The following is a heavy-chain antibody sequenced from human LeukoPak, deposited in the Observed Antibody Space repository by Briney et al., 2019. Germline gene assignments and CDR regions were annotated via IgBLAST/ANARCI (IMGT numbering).Heavy chain of an antibody. CDR3: TTEGDSKWELQGYLDY. V-gene: IGHV1-24*01. Sequence: GASVKLFCNVSGYIFTVLSMQWVRQPPGKGLEGVGGFNLEDGEKIYAQKFQGRVTMAEDTSTDTAYMELSSLRSEDTAMDYCTTEGDSKWELQGYLDYWGQGTLVTVSS. CDR2: FNLEDGEK. CDR1: GYIFTVLS. D-gene: IGHD1-26*01. J-gene: IGHJ4*02.